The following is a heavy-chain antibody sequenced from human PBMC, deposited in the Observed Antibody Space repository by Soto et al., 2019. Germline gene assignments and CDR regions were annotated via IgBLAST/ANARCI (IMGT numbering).Heavy chain of an antibody. Sequence: SETLSLTCAVSGYSISSGYYWGWLRQPPGKGLEWIAYIYDTGISGYTPSTSYNPSLKSRVTMSVDTSKSQFSLKLPSVTAADTAVYYCARGEDAFFYYGLDVWGQGITVTVSS. J-gene: IGHJ6*02. CDR3: ARGEDAFFYYGLDV. CDR2: IYDTGISGYTPST. CDR1: GYSISSGYY. V-gene: IGHV4-38-2*01.